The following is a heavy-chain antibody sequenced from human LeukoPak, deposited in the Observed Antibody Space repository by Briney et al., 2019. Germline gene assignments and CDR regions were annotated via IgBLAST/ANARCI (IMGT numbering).Heavy chain of an antibody. V-gene: IGHV3-30*02. CDR3: AKDLIL. CDR1: GFNFSNYD. Sequence: GGSLRLSCAASGFNFSNYDMHWVRQAPGKGLEWVSFIQYDGSRKNYVDSVKGRFTISRDNSKNTLYLQMFSLRPEDTAVYFCAKDLILWGQGTVVTVSS. CDR2: IQYDGSRK. J-gene: IGHJ3*01.